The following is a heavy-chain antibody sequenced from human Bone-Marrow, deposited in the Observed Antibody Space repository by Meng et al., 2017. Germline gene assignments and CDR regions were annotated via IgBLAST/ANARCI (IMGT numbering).Heavy chain of an antibody. Sequence: ASVKVSCKASGYTFSDYSTHWVRQAPGQGLEWMGWINPDSGDTNYALRFQGRVTMTRDTSISTAYMELSRLRSDDTALYYCARVMRPLNSGYTGYDFDYWGQGTLVTVSS. CDR2: INPDSGDT. D-gene: IGHD5-12*01. J-gene: IGHJ4*02. CDR3: ARVMRPLNSGYTGYDFDY. V-gene: IGHV1-2*02. CDR1: GYTFSDYS.